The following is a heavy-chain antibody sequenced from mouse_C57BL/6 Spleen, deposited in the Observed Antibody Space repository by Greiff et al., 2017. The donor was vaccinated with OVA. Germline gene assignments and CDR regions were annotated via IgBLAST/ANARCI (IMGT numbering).Heavy chain of an antibody. V-gene: IGHV2-2*01. D-gene: IGHD2-2*01. CDR1: GFSLTSYG. J-gene: IGHJ3*01. Sequence: VKLVESGPGLVQPSQSLSITCTVSGFSLTSYGVHWVRQSPGKGLEWLGVIWSGGSTDYNAAFISRLSISKDNSKSQVFFKMNSLQADDTAIYYCATPYGYGAWFAYWGQGTLVTVSA. CDR2: IWSGGST. CDR3: ATPYGYGAWFAY.